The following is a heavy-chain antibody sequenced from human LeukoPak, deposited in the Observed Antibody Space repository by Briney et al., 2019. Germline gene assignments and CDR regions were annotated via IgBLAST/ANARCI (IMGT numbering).Heavy chain of an antibody. V-gene: IGHV3-30*18. CDR1: GFTFSSHG. Sequence: GGSLRLSCAASGFTFSSHGMHWVRQAPGKGLEWVAVISYDGSNKYYADSVKGRFTISRDNSKNTLYLQMNSLRAEDTAVYYCAKGLRYYDSIGYDYFDFWGQGTLVTVSS. J-gene: IGHJ4*02. CDR2: ISYDGSNK. CDR3: AKGLRYYDSIGYDYFDF. D-gene: IGHD3-22*01.